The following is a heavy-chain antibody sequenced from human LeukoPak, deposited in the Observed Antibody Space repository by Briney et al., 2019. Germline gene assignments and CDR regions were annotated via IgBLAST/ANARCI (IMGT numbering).Heavy chain of an antibody. CDR1: GYSFTSYW. V-gene: IGHV5-51*01. CDR2: IYPGDSDT. CDR3: ATIAAAGTVSFDY. Sequence: GESLKISCKGSGYSFTSYWIGWVRQMPGKGLEWMGIIYPGDSDTRYSPSFPGQVTISADKSISTAYLQWSSLKASDTAMYYCATIAAAGTVSFDYWGQGTLVTVSS. D-gene: IGHD6-13*01. J-gene: IGHJ4*02.